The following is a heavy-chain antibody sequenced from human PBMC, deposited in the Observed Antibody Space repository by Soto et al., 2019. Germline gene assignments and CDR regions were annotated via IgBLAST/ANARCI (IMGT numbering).Heavy chain of an antibody. D-gene: IGHD3-3*02. Sequence: PSETLSLTCTVSGGSISSYYWSWIRQPPGKGLEWIGYIYYSGSTSYNPSLKSRVTISVDTSKNQFSLKLSSVTAADTAVYYCARATLARWFDPWGQGTLVTVSS. J-gene: IGHJ5*02. CDR3: ARATLARWFDP. CDR2: IYYSGST. V-gene: IGHV4-59*01. CDR1: GGSISSYY.